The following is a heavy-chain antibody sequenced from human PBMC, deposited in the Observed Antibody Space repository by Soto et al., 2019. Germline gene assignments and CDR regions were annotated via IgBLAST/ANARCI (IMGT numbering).Heavy chain of an antibody. D-gene: IGHD3-22*01. CDR2: IGGSSGHI. CDR1: GFTFSSYS. V-gene: IGHV3-21*01. Sequence: GGSLRLSCAASGFTFSSYSMVWVRQAPEKGLEWVSSIGGSSGHIYYADSLKGRFTISRDNAKNTLSLQMSSLRAEDTAVYYCAREIYDDYDSSGFDHWGQGTLVTVSS. CDR3: AREIYDDYDSSGFDH. J-gene: IGHJ4*02.